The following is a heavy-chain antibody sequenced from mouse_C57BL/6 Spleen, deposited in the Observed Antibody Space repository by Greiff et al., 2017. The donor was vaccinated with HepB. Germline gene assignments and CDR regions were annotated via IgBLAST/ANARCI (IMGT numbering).Heavy chain of an antibody. V-gene: IGHV5-16*01. Sequence: EVTLVESEGGLVQPGSSMKLSCTASGFTFSDYYMAWVRQVPEKSLEWVANINYDGSSTYYLDSLKSRFIISRDNAKNILYLQMSSLKSEDTATYYCARVGGYPWYFDVWGTGTTVTVSS. CDR2: INYDGSST. CDR3: ARVGGYPWYFDV. J-gene: IGHJ1*03. CDR1: GFTFSDYY. D-gene: IGHD2-2*01.